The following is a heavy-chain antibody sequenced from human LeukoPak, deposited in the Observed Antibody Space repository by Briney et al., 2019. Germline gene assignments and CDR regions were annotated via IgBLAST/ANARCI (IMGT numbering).Heavy chain of an antibody. Sequence: GGSLRLSCAASGFTVSSNYMNWVRQAPGKGLEWVSIIYSGGNTYYADSVKGRFTISRDNSQNTLYLQMNSLRPEDTAVYYCTRLLYYYDSTIYQRYFDYWGQGTLVTVSS. CDR1: GFTVSSNY. CDR2: IYSGGNT. CDR3: TRLLYYYDSTIYQRYFDY. J-gene: IGHJ4*02. V-gene: IGHV3-53*01. D-gene: IGHD3-22*01.